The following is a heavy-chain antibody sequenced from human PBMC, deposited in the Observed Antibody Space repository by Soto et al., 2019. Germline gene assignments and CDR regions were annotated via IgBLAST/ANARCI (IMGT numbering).Heavy chain of an antibody. CDR2: IYTSGAT. CDR3: ARGGIQLSYAFDY. V-gene: IGHV4-4*07. D-gene: IGHD1-1*01. J-gene: IGHJ4*02. CDR1: GSSFSNFY. Sequence: SETLSLTCSVSGSSFSNFYWSWIRQPAGKGLEWIGRIYTSGATSYNPSLKSRVTMSVDTSQTQMSLSVRSVTAADTAVYFCARGGIQLSYAFDYWGPGILVTVSS.